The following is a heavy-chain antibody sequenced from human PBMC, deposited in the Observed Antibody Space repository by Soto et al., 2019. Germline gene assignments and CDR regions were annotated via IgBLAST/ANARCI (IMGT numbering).Heavy chain of an antibody. CDR2: ISGSGGST. D-gene: IGHD3-3*01. J-gene: IGHJ4*02. CDR3: AKEWARKDFWSGYFDD. Sequence: GGSLRLSCAASGFTFSSYAMSWVRQAPGKGLEWVSAISGSGGSTYYADSVKGRFTISRDNSKNTLYLQMNSLRVEDRAAYYWAKEWARKDFWSGYFDDWGQGTLVTVSS. V-gene: IGHV3-23*01. CDR1: GFTFSSYA.